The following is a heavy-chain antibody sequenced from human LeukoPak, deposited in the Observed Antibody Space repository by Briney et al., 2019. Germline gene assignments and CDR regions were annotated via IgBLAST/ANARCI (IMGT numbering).Heavy chain of an antibody. CDR3: AAQGGYSYGSSDS. D-gene: IGHD5-18*01. V-gene: IGHV4-34*01. J-gene: IGHJ4*02. CDR1: GVSISDHY. CDR2: VSHTGST. Sequence: SETLSLTCAVYGVSISDHYWSWIRQPPGKGLEWIGEVSHTGSTKYNPSLRSRVTISVDTSKNQFSLQLTSVTAADTAVYYCAAQGGYSYGSSDSWGQGTLVSVSS.